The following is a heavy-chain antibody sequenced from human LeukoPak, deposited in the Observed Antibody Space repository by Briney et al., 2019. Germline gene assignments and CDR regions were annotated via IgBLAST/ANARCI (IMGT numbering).Heavy chain of an antibody. Sequence: SETLSLTCTVSGGSISSSYWSWIRQPPGKGLEWIGYLSYSGSTYYNPSLKSRVTISVDTSKNQFSLKLRSVTAADTAVYYCARDSGTTGEVKFDPWGQGTLVTVSS. CDR3: ARDSGTTGEVKFDP. J-gene: IGHJ5*02. CDR1: GGSISSSY. CDR2: LSYSGST. D-gene: IGHD3-10*01. V-gene: IGHV4-59*01.